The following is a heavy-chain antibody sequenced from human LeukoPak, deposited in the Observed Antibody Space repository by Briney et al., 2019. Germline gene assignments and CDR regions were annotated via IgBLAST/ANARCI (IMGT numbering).Heavy chain of an antibody. CDR3: AKDWWDE. CDR2: ISGSGTST. D-gene: IGHD1-26*01. CDR1: GFTFSSYA. V-gene: IGHV3-23*01. J-gene: IGHJ4*02. Sequence: GGSLRLSCAASGFTFSSYAVSWVRQAPGKGLEWVSTISGSGTSTYYADSVKGRFIIFRDISKSTLYLQMDSLRADDTAVYYCAKDWWDEWGQGTLVTVSS.